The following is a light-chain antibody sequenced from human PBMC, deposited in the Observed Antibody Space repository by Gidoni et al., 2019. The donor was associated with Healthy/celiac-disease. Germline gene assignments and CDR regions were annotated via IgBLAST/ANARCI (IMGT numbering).Light chain of an antibody. V-gene: IGLV2-14*01. J-gene: IGLJ2*01. CDR3: SSYTSSSTLVV. Sequence: QSALTPPASVSGSPGQSLTISCTGTSSDVGGYNYVSWYQQHPGKAPKPMIYEVSNRPSGVSNRFSGSKSGNTASLTIFGLQAEDEADYYCSSYTSSSTLVVFGGGTKLT. CDR2: EVS. CDR1: SSDVGGYNY.